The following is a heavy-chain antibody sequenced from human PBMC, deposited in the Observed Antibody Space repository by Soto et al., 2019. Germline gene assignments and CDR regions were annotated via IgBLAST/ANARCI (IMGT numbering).Heavy chain of an antibody. CDR2: ISSSSSTI. D-gene: IGHD3-22*01. CDR3: ARFHEVVILYYYGMDV. J-gene: IGHJ6*02. CDR1: GFTFSSYS. Sequence: EVQLVESGGGLVQPGGSLRLSCAASGFTFSSYSMNWVRQAPGKGLEWVSYISSSSSTIYYADSVKGRFTISRDNAKNSLYLQMNSLRDEDTAVYYCARFHEVVILYYYGMDVWGQGTTVTVSS. V-gene: IGHV3-48*02.